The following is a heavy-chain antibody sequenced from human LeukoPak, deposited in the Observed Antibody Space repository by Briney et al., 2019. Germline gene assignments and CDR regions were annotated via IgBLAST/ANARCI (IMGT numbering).Heavy chain of an antibody. CDR2: IRSKADSYTT. D-gene: IGHD6-13*01. Sequence: GGSLKLSCAASGFTFSGSAMHWVRQASGKGLEWLGRIRSKADSYTTAYAASVKGRFIVSRDDSKNTAYLQMNSLKTEDTSVYYCRAAADLNDYWGQGTLVTVSS. J-gene: IGHJ4*02. CDR3: RAAADLNDY. V-gene: IGHV3-73*01. CDR1: GFTFSGSA.